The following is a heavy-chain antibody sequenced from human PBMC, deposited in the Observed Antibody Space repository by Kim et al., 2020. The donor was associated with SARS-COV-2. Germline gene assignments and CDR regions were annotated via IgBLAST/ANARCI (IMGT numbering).Heavy chain of an antibody. Sequence: GGSLRLSCAASGFTFSDYYMSWIRQAPGKGLEWVSYISSSSSYTNYADSVKGRFTISRDNAKNSLYLQMNSLRAEDTAAYYCARDPSYGSGRFDPWGQGTLVTVSS. CDR3: ARDPSYGSGRFDP. CDR2: ISSSSSYT. CDR1: GFTFSDYY. J-gene: IGHJ5*02. D-gene: IGHD3-10*01. V-gene: IGHV3-11*06.